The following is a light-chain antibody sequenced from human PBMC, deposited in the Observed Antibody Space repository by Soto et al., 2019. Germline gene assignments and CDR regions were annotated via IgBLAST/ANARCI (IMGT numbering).Light chain of an antibody. CDR2: GAS. CDR1: QSVSSIY. Sequence: EIVLTQSPGTLSLSPGERATLSCRASQSVSSIYLAGYQQKPGQAPRLLLYGASNRANGIPDRFSGSGSGTDFTLTISRLEPEDFEVYYCQQYADSPRTFGQGTKVEIK. CDR3: QQYADSPRT. J-gene: IGKJ1*01. V-gene: IGKV3-20*01.